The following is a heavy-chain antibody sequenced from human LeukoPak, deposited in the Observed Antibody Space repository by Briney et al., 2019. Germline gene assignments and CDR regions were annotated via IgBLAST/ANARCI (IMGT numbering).Heavy chain of an antibody. CDR3: ARDEGYSYGTDWYFDF. CDR1: GFTFSSYG. D-gene: IGHD5-18*01. V-gene: IGHV3-33*01. Sequence: TGRSLRLSCAASGFTFSSYGMNWVRQAPGEGLEWVAVIWYGGSNKYHADSVKGRFTISRDNSKNTLYLQMNSLRAEDTAVYYCARDEGYSYGTDWYFDFWGRGTLVTVSS. CDR2: IWYGGSNK. J-gene: IGHJ2*01.